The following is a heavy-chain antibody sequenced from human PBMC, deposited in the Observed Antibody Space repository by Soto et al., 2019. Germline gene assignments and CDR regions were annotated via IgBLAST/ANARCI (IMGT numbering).Heavy chain of an antibody. J-gene: IGHJ4*02. CDR3: ATESNSRELLIRPHFDS. Sequence: SVKVSCKASGGTFSSYAISRVRQAPGQGLEWMGGSIPIFGTANYAQKFQGRVTITADESTSTAYMELSNLISDDTAVYYCATESNSRELLIRPHFDSWGRGTLVTVSS. D-gene: IGHD3-10*01. CDR1: GGTFSSYA. V-gene: IGHV1-69*13. CDR2: SIPIFGTA.